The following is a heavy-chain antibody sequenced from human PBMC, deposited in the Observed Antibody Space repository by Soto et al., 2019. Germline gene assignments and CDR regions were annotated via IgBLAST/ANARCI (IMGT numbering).Heavy chain of an antibody. CDR1: GFTVCSYA. V-gene: IGHV3-23*01. Sequence: PGGSMRLSRAACGFTVCSYAMSWFRQTQGKGLEWVSAISGSGGSTYYADSVKGRFTISRDNSKNTLYLQMNSLRAEDTAVYYCAKVDHCSGGSCYAYSYDYYMDVWGKGTTVTVSS. J-gene: IGHJ6*03. D-gene: IGHD2-15*01. CDR2: ISGSGGST. CDR3: AKVDHCSGGSCYAYSYDYYMDV.